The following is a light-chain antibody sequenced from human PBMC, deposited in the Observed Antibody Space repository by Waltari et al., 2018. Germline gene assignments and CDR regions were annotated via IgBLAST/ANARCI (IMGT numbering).Light chain of an antibody. V-gene: IGLV2-14*03. CDR3: SSYTSSSTVGVL. CDR1: SYDVGHYNY. J-gene: IGLJ2*01. CDR2: DVS. Sequence: QSALTQPVSVSGSPGQSITISCTGTSYDVGHYNYVSWYQQRPGKAPKLIIYDVSYRPSGVSNRFSGSKSGSTASLTISGLQAEDEADYHCSSYTSSSTVGVLFGGGTKLTIL.